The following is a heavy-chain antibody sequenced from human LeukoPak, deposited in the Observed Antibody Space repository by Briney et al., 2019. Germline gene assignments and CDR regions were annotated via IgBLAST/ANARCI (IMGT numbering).Heavy chain of an antibody. Sequence: GGSLRLSCAAPGFSFSSYGMHWVRQAPGKGLEWVALIWYDGNDKYYADSVKGRFTISRDNSKNTLYLQMNSLRAEDTAVYYCAREEYSSSWYLPFDYWGQGTLVTVSS. V-gene: IGHV3-33*01. CDR2: IWYDGNDK. J-gene: IGHJ4*02. CDR1: GFSFSSYG. CDR3: AREEYSSSWYLPFDY. D-gene: IGHD6-13*01.